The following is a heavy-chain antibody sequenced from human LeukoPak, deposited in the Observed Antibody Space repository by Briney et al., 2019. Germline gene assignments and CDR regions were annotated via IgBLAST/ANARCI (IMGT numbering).Heavy chain of an antibody. D-gene: IGHD4-17*01. Sequence: GGSLRLSCAASGFTFSSYWMSWVRQAPGKGLEWVANIKQDGSEKYYVDSVKGRFTISRDNAKNSLYLQMNSLRAEDTAVYYCARDRRPNDYGDYPLDYWGQGTLVTLSS. CDR3: ARDRRPNDYGDYPLDY. J-gene: IGHJ4*02. V-gene: IGHV3-7*01. CDR1: GFTFSSYW. CDR2: IKQDGSEK.